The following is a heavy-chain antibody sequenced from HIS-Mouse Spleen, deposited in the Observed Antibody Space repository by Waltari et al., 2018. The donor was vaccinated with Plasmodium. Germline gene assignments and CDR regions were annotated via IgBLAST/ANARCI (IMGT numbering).Heavy chain of an antibody. D-gene: IGHD3-3*01. Sequence: QVQLQQWGAGLLKPSETLSLTCAVYGGSFSGYYWSWLPQPPGKGLEWIGEINHSGSTNYNPSLKSRVTISVDTSKNQFSLKLSSVTAADTAVYYCARVTSSGVYWYFDLWGRGTLVTVSS. CDR2: INHSGST. CDR3: ARVTSSGVYWYFDL. V-gene: IGHV4-34*01. J-gene: IGHJ2*01. CDR1: GGSFSGYY.